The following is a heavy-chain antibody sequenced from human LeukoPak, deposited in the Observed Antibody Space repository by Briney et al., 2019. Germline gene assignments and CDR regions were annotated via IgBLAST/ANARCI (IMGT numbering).Heavy chain of an antibody. D-gene: IGHD5-12*01. CDR1: GGSISSGGFY. Sequence: PSETLSLTCTVSGGSISSGGFYWSWIRQHPGKGLEWIGYIYYSGSTYYNPSLKSRVTISVDTSKNQFSLKLSSVTAADTAVYYCARNSGYDWALFDYWGQGTLVTVSS. CDR2: IYYSGST. CDR3: ARNSGYDWALFDY. V-gene: IGHV4-31*03. J-gene: IGHJ4*02.